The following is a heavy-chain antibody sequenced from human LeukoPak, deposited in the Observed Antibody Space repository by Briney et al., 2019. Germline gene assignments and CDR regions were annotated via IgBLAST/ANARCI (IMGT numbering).Heavy chain of an antibody. CDR3: ARGGRITIFGVVTPPYYYYGMDV. CDR1: GGSFSGYY. J-gene: IGHJ6*02. Sequence: SETLSLTCAVYGGSFSGYYWSWIRQPPGKGLEWIGEINHSGSTNYNPSLKSRVTISVDTSKNQFSLKLSSVTAADTAVYYCARGGRITIFGVVTPPYYYYGMDVWGQGTTVTVSS. V-gene: IGHV4-34*01. D-gene: IGHD3-3*01. CDR2: INHSGST.